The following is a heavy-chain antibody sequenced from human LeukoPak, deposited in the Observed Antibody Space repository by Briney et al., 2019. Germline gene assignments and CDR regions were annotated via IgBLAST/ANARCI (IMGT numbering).Heavy chain of an antibody. CDR1: GFTFSTYS. V-gene: IGHV3-23*01. Sequence: GGSLRLSCAASGFTFSTYSMSWVRQAPGKGLEWVSAISGAGGTTHYADSVQGRFTISRDNSKDTLYLQMNSLRAEDTALYYCAKASDCSSTSCYLKYGMDVWGQGTTVTVSS. D-gene: IGHD2-2*01. CDR2: ISGAGGTT. J-gene: IGHJ6*02. CDR3: AKASDCSSTSCYLKYGMDV.